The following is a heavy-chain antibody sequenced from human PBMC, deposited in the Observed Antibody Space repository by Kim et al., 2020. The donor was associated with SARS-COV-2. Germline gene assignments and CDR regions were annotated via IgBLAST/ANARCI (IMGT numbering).Heavy chain of an antibody. Sequence: SETLSLTCTVSGDSVSSGGYYWSWIRQHPGKGLEWIGYIDHSGRPNYNPSLKSRVAISTDTSTNQVSLKLSSATAADTALNYCARVGIGSYHSHDYWGQG. D-gene: IGHD1-26*01. J-gene: IGHJ4*02. CDR2: IDHSGRP. CDR1: GDSVSSGGYY. CDR3: ARVGIGSYHSHDY. V-gene: IGHV4-31*03.